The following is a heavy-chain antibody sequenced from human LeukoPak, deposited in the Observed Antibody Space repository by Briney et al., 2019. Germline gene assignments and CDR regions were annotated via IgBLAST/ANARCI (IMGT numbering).Heavy chain of an antibody. Sequence: SETLSLTCTVSGYSISSGYYWGWIRQPPGKGLEWIGSIYHSGNTYDNPSLKSRVAISVDTSENQFSLKLNSVTAADTAVYYCARHRSKWLQSSFDYWGQGTLVTVSS. J-gene: IGHJ4*02. CDR2: IYHSGNT. CDR3: ARHRSKWLQSSFDY. V-gene: IGHV4-38-2*02. D-gene: IGHD5-24*01. CDR1: GYSISSGYY.